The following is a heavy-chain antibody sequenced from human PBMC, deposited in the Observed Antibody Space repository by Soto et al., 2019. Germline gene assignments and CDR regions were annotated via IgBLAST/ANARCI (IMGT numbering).Heavy chain of an antibody. CDR2: ISAYNGNT. J-gene: IGHJ5*02. D-gene: IGHD6-6*01. CDR1: GYTFTSYG. CDR3: ARVPLGRIRWFDP. V-gene: IGHV1-18*04. Sequence: GASVKVSCKASGYTFTSYGISWVRQAPGQGLEWMGWISAYNGNTNYAQKFQGRVTITADESTSTAYMELSSLRSEDTAVYYCARVPLGRIRWFDPWGQGTLDTVSS.